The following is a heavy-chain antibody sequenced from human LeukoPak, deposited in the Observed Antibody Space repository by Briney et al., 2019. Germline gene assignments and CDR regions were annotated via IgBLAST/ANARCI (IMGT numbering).Heavy chain of an antibody. D-gene: IGHD2-15*01. J-gene: IGHJ4*02. CDR2: IKFGSDSI. Sequence: GGSLRLSCAASGLIFSDCLNWVRQAPGKGLEWVSSIKFGSDSINYADSVKGRFTISRDNAKNSLYLQMNSLRAEDTAVYFCAFNPRGISPPDYFDYWGQGTLVTVSS. CDR3: AFNPRGISPPDYFDY. V-gene: IGHV3-21*01. CDR1: GLIFSDC.